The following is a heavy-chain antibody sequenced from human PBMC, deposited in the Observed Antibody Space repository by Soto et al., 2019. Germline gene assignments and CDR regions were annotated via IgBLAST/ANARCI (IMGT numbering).Heavy chain of an antibody. CDR1: GFSLNNPRMG. D-gene: IGHD3-16*01. V-gene: IGHV2-26*01. Sequence: QVTLKESGPVLVKPTETLTLTCIVSGFSLNNPRMGVGWIRQPPGKALEWLAHIFSIDEKSYSTSLKSRLTNSKDTSKRQVVLTMTNMDPVDTATYYCARKGGSPFDYWGQGTLVTVSS. CDR2: IFSIDEK. J-gene: IGHJ4*02. CDR3: ARKGGSPFDY.